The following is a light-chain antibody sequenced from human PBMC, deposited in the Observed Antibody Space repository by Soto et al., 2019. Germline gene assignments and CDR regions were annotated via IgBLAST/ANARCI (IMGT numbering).Light chain of an antibody. CDR2: DAS. V-gene: IGKV3-15*01. CDR3: QQYNHWPLYT. Sequence: EVVMTQSPATLSVSPGERATLSCRASQSVSRNLAWYQQRPGRAPRLLIYDASTSATNIPTRFSGSGSGTEFTLTISSLQSDDFAVYYCQQYNHWPLYTFGQGTKLEIK. CDR1: QSVSRN. J-gene: IGKJ2*01.